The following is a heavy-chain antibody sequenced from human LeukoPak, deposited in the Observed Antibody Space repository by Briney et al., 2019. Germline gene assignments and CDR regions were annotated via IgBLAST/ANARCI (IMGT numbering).Heavy chain of an antibody. CDR1: GFTFTDYY. D-gene: IGHD3-10*01. CDR3: AREAGDGSGSYDY. Sequence: GASVKVSCKASGFTFTDYYMHWVRQAPGQGLEWMGRINPSSGGTNFAQKFQGRVTMTRDTSISTAYMELSRLTSDDTAVYNCAREAGDGSGSYDYWDQGTLVTVSS. CDR2: INPSSGGT. V-gene: IGHV1-2*06. J-gene: IGHJ4*02.